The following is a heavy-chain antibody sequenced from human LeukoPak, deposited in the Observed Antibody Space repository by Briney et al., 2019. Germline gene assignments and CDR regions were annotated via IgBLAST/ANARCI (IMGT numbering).Heavy chain of an antibody. Sequence: GGSLRLFCADSGFTFINSYMSCVRRAPGKGLEWVSTISGSGGSTHFADSVKGRFTISRDNSNNTLHLQMNNLRADDTAVYYCAKKQGLQRPFDYWGQGTLVTVSS. CDR1: GFTFINSY. CDR2: ISGSGGST. CDR3: AKKQGLQRPFDY. V-gene: IGHV3-23*01. J-gene: IGHJ4*02. D-gene: IGHD1/OR15-1a*01.